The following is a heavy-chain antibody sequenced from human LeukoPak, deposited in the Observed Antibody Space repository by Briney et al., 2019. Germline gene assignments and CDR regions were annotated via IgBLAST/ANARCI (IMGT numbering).Heavy chain of an antibody. Sequence: ASVKVSCKASGYTFTGYYMHWVRQAPGQGLEWMGWINPNSGGTNYAQKFQGRVTMTRDTSISTAYMELSRLRSDDTAVYYCARGTTTLGYYYYYYMDIWGKGTTVTVSS. D-gene: IGHD1-26*01. CDR2: INPNSGGT. CDR1: GYTFTGYY. CDR3: ARGTTTLGYYYYYYMDI. J-gene: IGHJ6*03. V-gene: IGHV1-2*02.